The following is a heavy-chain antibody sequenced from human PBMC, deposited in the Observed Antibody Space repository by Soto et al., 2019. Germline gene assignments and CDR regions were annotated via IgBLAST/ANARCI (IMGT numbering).Heavy chain of an antibody. CDR2: VYFVGNS. V-gene: IGHV4-39*01. D-gene: IGHD6-19*01. CDR3: ARVIAVAGVYYYGMDV. CDR1: GDSISSASYF. Sequence: SETLSLTCTVSGDSISSASYFWGWIRQPPGKGLERIGSVYFVGNSYYNPSLKSRVSISVDTSKNQFSLKLSSVTAADTAVYYCARVIAVAGVYYYGMDVWSQGTTVTVSS. J-gene: IGHJ6*02.